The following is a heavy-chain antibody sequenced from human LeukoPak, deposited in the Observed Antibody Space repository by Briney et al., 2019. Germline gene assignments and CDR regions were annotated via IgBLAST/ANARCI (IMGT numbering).Heavy chain of an antibody. D-gene: IGHD4-11*01. Sequence: GGSLRLSCAGSGFTFSSHSMNWVRQAPGKGLEWVAYISSSSSYIYYADSVKGRFTISRDNAKNSLYLQTNSLRAEDTAVYYCARVQRSNYADDAFDIWGQGTMVTVSS. J-gene: IGHJ3*02. V-gene: IGHV3-21*05. CDR3: ARVQRSNYADDAFDI. CDR2: ISSSSSYI. CDR1: GFTFSSHS.